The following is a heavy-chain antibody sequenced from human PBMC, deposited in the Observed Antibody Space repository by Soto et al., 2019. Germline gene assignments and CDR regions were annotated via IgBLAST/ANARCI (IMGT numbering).Heavy chain of an antibody. CDR3: AREVPSTVTSYFDS. V-gene: IGHV4-59*01. J-gene: IGHJ4*02. CDR2: VYYTGST. D-gene: IGHD4-17*01. Sequence: ETLSLACPVSGGSMFDNNWAWIRQPPGKRLEWIGYVYYTGSTSYNPSLRSRVSISVDTSKNQFSLKLDSVTAADTAEYFCAREVPSTVTSYFDSWGQGTLVTVSS. CDR1: GGSMFDNN.